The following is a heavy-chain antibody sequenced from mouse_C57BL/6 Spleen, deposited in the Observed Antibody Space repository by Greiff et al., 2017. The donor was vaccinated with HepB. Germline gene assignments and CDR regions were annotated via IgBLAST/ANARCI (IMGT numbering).Heavy chain of an antibody. D-gene: IGHD2-4*01. J-gene: IGHJ1*03. CDR1: GYTFTSYG. Sequence: VQLQQSGAELARPGASVKLSCKASGYTFTSYGISWVKQRTGQGLEWIGEIYPRSGNTYYNEKFKGKATLTADKSSSTAYIELRSLTSEDSAVYFCARYDYDQRYFDVWGTGTTVTVSS. CDR3: ARYDYDQRYFDV. V-gene: IGHV1-81*01. CDR2: IYPRSGNT.